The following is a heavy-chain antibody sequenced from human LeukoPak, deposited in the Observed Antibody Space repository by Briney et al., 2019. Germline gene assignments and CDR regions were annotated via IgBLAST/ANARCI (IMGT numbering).Heavy chain of an antibody. D-gene: IGHD3-22*01. CDR2: INPNSGGT. V-gene: IGHV1-2*02. CDR1: GYTFTGYY. CDR3: ATAGFYYDSSGYVAY. Sequence: EASVKVSCKASGYTFTGYYMHWVRQAPGQGLEWMGWINPNSGGTNYAQKFQGRVTMTRDTSISTAYMELSRLRSDDTAVYYCATAGFYYDSSGYVAYWGQGTLVTVSS. J-gene: IGHJ4*02.